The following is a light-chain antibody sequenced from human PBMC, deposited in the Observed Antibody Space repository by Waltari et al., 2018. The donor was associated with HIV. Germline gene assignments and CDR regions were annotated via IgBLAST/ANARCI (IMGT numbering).Light chain of an antibody. J-gene: IGKJ4*01. CDR3: QQYNNWLT. CDR2: GAS. V-gene: IGKV3-15*01. Sequence: EIVMTQSQATLSVSPGERATLSCRASQSVSSSLAWYQQKPGQAPRLLIYGASTRATGIPARFSGSGSGTEFTLTISSLQSEDFAVYYCQQYNNWLTFGGGTKVEIK. CDR1: QSVSSS.